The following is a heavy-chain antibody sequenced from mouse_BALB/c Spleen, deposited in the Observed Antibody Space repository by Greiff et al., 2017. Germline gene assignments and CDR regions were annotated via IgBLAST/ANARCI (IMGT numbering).Heavy chain of an antibody. CDR2: INPSTGYT. Sequence: VQLQQSGAELAKPGASVKMSCKASGYTFTSYWMHWVKQRPGQGLEWIGYINPSTGYTEYNQKFKDKATLTADKSSSTAYMQLSSLTSEDSAVYYCARRGYSPAWFAYWGQGTLVTVSA. V-gene: IGHV1-7*01. CDR1: GYTFTSYW. CDR3: ARRGYSPAWFAY. J-gene: IGHJ3*01. D-gene: IGHD2-12*01.